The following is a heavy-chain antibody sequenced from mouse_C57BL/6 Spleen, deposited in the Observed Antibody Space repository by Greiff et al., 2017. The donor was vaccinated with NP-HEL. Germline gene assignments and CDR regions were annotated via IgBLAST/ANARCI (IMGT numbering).Heavy chain of an antibody. CDR1: GYTFTDYE. CDR2: IDPETGGT. J-gene: IGHJ2*01. V-gene: IGHV1-15*01. CDR3: TRGGDYFDY. Sequence: VQLQQSGAELVRPGASVTLSCKASGYTFTDYEMHWVKQTPVHGLEWIGAIDPETGGTAYNQKFKGKAILTADKSSSTAYMELRSLTSEDSAVYYCTRGGDYFDYWGQSTTLTVSS.